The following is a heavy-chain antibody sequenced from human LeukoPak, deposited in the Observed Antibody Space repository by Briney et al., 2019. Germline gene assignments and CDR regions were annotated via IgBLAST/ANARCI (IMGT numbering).Heavy chain of an antibody. CDR1: GGSISSYY. CDR2: IYYSGST. Sequence: PSETLSLTCTVSGGSISSYYWSWIRQPPGKGLEWIGYIYYSGSTNYNPSLKGRVTISVDTSKNQFSLKLSSVTAADTAVYYCARLSGHAFDIWGQGTMVTVSS. D-gene: IGHD6-25*01. V-gene: IGHV4-59*01. CDR3: ARLSGHAFDI. J-gene: IGHJ3*02.